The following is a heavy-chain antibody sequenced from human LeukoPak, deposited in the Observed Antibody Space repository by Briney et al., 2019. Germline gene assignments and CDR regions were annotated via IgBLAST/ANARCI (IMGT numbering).Heavy chain of an antibody. CDR3: ARSLSLRGYFDY. D-gene: IGHD1-26*01. V-gene: IGHV3-9*03. J-gene: IGHJ4*02. CDR1: GFTFDDYA. Sequence: PGGSLRLSCAASGFTFDDYAMNWGRQVPGKGLEWVSGISWNSGSIDYADSVKGRFTISRDNAKNSLYLQMNSLRPEEMALYFCARSLSLRGYFDYWGQGTLVTVSS. CDR2: ISWNSGSI.